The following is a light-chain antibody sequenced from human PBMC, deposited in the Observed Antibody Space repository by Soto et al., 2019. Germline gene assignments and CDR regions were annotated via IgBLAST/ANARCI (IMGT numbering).Light chain of an antibody. Sequence: QSALTQPASVSGSPGQSITISCTGTSSDVGIYNLVSWYQQHPGKAPKLMIYEVTKRPSGVFNRFSGSKSGNTASLTISGLQAEDETNYYCCSYAGNSSWVFGGGTQLTVL. V-gene: IGLV2-23*02. CDR1: SSDVGIYNL. CDR3: CSYAGNSSWV. CDR2: EVT. J-gene: IGLJ3*02.